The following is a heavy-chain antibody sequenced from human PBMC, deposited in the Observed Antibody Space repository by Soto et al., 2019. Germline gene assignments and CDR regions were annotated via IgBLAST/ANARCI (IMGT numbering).Heavy chain of an antibody. V-gene: IGHV3-33*01. Sequence: QVQLVESGGGVVQPGRSLRLSCAASGFTFSSYGMHWVRQAPGKGLEWVAVIWYDGSNKYYADSVKGRFTISRDNSKNTLYLQMNSLRAEDTAVYYCAREEGAPDYYYYGMDVWGQGTTVTVSS. D-gene: IGHD1-26*01. J-gene: IGHJ6*02. CDR3: AREEGAPDYYYYGMDV. CDR1: GFTFSSYG. CDR2: IWYDGSNK.